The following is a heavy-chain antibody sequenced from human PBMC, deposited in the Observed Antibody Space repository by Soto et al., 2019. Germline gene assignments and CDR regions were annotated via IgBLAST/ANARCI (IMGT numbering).Heavy chain of an antibody. CDR1: GGTFSSYA. V-gene: IGHV1-69*01. Sequence: QVQLVQSGAEVKKPGSSVKVSCKASGGTFSSYAISWVRQAPGQGLEWMGGIIPIFGTANYAQKFQGRVTITADESTSTAYMELSSLRSEDTAVYYCAVPRGAYLGRPGYYFDYWGQGTLVTVSS. CDR2: IIPIFGTA. J-gene: IGHJ4*02. CDR3: AVPRGAYLGRPGYYFDY. D-gene: IGHD1-1*01.